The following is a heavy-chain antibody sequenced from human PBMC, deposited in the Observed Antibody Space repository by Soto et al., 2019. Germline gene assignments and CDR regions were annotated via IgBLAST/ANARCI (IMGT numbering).Heavy chain of an antibody. V-gene: IGHV4-61*05. CDR2: IYYSGST. D-gene: IGHD3-3*01. CDR3: ARAYDFWSGYFNWFDP. J-gene: IGHJ5*02. CDR1: GGSISSSSYY. Sequence: LSLTCTVSGGSISSSSYYWGWIRQPPGKGLEWIGYIYYSGSTNYNPSLKSRVTISVDTSKNQFSLKLSSVTAADTAVYYCARAYDFWSGYFNWFDPWGQGTLVTVS.